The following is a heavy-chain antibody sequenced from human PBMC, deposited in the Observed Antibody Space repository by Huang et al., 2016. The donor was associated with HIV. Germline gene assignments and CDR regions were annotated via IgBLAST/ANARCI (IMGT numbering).Heavy chain of an antibody. CDR1: GYSFNNYW. V-gene: IGHV5-51*03. J-gene: IGHJ4*02. CDR2: IYPSDSHT. Sequence: EVQLVQSGAELKKPGESLKISCQASGYSFNNYWIGWVRQMPGSGLEWMGIIYPSDSHTKYSPSFQGQVTISVDRSTRTAYLQWRTLQASDTAIYYCARRDGVASIDWDYWGQGTLVTVSS. D-gene: IGHD2-21*01. CDR3: ARRDGVASIDWDY.